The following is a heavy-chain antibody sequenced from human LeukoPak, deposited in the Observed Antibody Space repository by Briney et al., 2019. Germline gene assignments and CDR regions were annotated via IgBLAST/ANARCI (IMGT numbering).Heavy chain of an antibody. V-gene: IGHV4-39*01. D-gene: IGHD4-17*01. Sequence: SDTLSLTCTVSGNSISTSKSYWGWIRQPPLKGLEWIGSIYFSGNTYYNASLKSRVTISVDTSKNQFSLKLSSVTAADTAVFYCARAPTVTFFDYWGQGSLVTVSS. J-gene: IGHJ4*02. CDR2: IYFSGNT. CDR3: ARAPTVTFFDY. CDR1: GNSISTSKSY.